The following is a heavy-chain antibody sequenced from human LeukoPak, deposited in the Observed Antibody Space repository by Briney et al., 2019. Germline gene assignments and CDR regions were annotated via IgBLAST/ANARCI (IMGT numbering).Heavy chain of an antibody. V-gene: IGHV1-2*04. J-gene: IGHJ4*02. D-gene: IGHD6-19*01. Sequence: ASVKVSCKASGYTFTGYYMHWVRQAPGQGLEWMGWINPNSGGTNYAQKFQGWVTMTRDTSISTAYMELSRLRSDDTAVYYCARAVGRYSSGPGDYWGQGTLVTVSS. CDR2: INPNSGGT. CDR3: ARAVGRYSSGPGDY. CDR1: GYTFTGYY.